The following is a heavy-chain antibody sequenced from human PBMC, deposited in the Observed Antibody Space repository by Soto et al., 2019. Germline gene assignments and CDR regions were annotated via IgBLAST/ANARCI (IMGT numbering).Heavy chain of an antibody. D-gene: IGHD6-19*01. V-gene: IGHV4-39*01. CDR1: GGSISSSSYY. CDR2: IYYSGST. CDR3: ARLPRIAVAGTPH. J-gene: IGHJ4*02. Sequence: QLKLQGSGQGRVRPSEPLSLTCTVSGGSISSSSYYWGWIRQPPGRGLEWIGSIYYSGSTYYNPSLKSRVTISVDTSKNQFSLKLSSVTAADTAVYYCARLPRIAVAGTPHWGQGTLVTVSS.